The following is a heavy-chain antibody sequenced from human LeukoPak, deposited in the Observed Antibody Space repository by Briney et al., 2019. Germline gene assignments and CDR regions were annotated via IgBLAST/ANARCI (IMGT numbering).Heavy chain of an antibody. CDR1: GASIRSYY. CDR3: ARLGGPAAVDY. Sequence: SETLSLTCTVSGASIRSYYWSWIRQPPGRGLEWIGYMYNSGSTYYNPSLKSRVTISGDTSKNQFSLKLTSVTAADTAVYYCARLGGPAAVDYWAREPWSPSRQ. D-gene: IGHD2-2*01. CDR2: MYNSGST. J-gene: IGHJ4*02. V-gene: IGHV4-59*01.